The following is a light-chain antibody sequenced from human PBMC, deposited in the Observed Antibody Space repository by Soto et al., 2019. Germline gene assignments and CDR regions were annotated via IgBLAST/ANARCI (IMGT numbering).Light chain of an antibody. Sequence: EIVLTQSPGTLSLSPGERATLSCRASQTVTGSYLAWYQQKPGQAPRLLIYGASNRATGIPDRFSGSGSGTDFTLTISRLEPEDFAVYYCQQYGSSGTFGQGTKVEIK. CDR1: QTVTGSY. V-gene: IGKV3-20*01. CDR2: GAS. CDR3: QQYGSSGT. J-gene: IGKJ1*01.